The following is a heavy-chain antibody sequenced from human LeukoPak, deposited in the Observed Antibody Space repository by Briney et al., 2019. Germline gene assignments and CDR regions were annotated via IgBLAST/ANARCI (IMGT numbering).Heavy chain of an antibody. CDR1: GYTFTGYY. D-gene: IGHD6-6*01. CDR3: ARDTAARHRTGDY. J-gene: IGHJ4*02. V-gene: IGHV1-2*02. CDR2: INPNSGGT. Sequence: ASVKVSCKASGYTFTGYYMHWVRRAPGQGLEWMGWINPNSGGTNYAQKFQGRVTMTRDTSISTAYMELSRLRSDDTAVYYCARDTAARHRTGDYWGQGTLVTVSS.